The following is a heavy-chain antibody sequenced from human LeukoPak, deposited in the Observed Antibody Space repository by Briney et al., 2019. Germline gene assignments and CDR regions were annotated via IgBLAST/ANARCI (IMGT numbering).Heavy chain of an antibody. CDR2: IYNSGST. V-gene: IGHV4-4*07. CDR3: ARALNGYYDYHMDV. CDR1: GVSINSYY. J-gene: IGHJ6*03. D-gene: IGHD2-8*01. Sequence: SETLSLTCTVSGVSINSYYWNWIRQPAGKGLEWIGRIYNSGSTDYNPSLKSRVTMSVDTPKNQVSLKLSSVTAADTAVYYCARALNGYYDYHMDVWGKGTTVTVSS.